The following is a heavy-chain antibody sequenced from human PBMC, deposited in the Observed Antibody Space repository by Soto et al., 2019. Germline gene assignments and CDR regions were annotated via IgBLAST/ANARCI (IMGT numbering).Heavy chain of an antibody. CDR1: GGSISSYY. J-gene: IGHJ6*02. V-gene: IGHV4-59*01. CDR3: ARPGSGYDILTGRYFYYYHTIDV. Sequence: SETLSLTCTVSGGSISSYYWSWIRQPPGKGLEWIGYIYYSGSTNYNPSLKSRVTISVDTSKNQFSLKLSSVTAEDTAVYYCARPGSGYDILTGRYFYYYHTIDVWGQGTTVTVSS. D-gene: IGHD3-9*01. CDR2: IYYSGST.